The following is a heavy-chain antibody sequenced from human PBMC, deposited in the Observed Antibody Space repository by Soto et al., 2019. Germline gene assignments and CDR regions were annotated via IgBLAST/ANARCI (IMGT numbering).Heavy chain of an antibody. Sequence: LRLSFAASGFTFNSYAMTWVRQAPGKGLEWVSSISGSGDVTFYAASVKGRFTISRDNSKITFFLQLNSLRAEDTGLYYCAKYRSTSSGAEGFDFWGQGALVTVSS. CDR2: ISGSGDVT. CDR1: GFTFNSYA. D-gene: IGHD6-6*01. CDR3: AKYRSTSSGAEGFDF. J-gene: IGHJ4*02. V-gene: IGHV3-23*01.